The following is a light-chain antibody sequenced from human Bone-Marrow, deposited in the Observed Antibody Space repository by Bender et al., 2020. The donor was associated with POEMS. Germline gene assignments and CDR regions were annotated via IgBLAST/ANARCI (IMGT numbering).Light chain of an antibody. V-gene: IGLV3-1*01. CDR1: NLEKKY. CDR3: QAWDIRVVV. CDR2: QTS. J-gene: IGLJ2*01. Sequence: SQELIQPPSVSVSPGRTASVTCSGDNLEKKYVSWYQHKSGQSPVLVIYQTSKRPSGIPERFSGSSSGNTATLTISGTQAVDEADYFCQAWDIRVVVFGGGSKLAVL.